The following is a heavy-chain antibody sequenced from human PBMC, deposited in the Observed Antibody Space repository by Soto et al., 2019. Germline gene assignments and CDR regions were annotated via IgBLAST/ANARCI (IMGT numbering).Heavy chain of an antibody. V-gene: IGHV1-69*01. CDR1: GGTLSSYA. J-gene: IGHJ4*02. D-gene: IGHD4-4*01. Sequence: SVKFSCKASGGTLSSYAISWVRQAPGQGLEWMGGIIPIFGTANYAQKFQGRVTITAEESTSTAYMELSSLRSEDTALYYCARGRQTTVTTPYYFDYWGQGTLVTVSS. CDR3: ARGRQTTVTTPYYFDY. CDR2: IIPIFGTA.